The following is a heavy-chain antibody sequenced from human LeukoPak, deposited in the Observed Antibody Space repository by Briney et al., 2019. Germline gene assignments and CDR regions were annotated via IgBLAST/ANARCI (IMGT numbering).Heavy chain of an antibody. V-gene: IGHV3-30*04. Sequence: PGGSLRLSCAASGFTSSSYAMHWVRQAPGKGLEWVAVISYDGSNKFYTDSVKGRFTISRDNSKNTLYLQMNSLRAEDTAVFYCARGRKRHFWSGSQNSWFDPWGQGALVTVSS. CDR3: ARGRKRHFWSGSQNSWFDP. D-gene: IGHD3-3*02. CDR2: ISYDGSNK. J-gene: IGHJ5*02. CDR1: GFTSSSYA.